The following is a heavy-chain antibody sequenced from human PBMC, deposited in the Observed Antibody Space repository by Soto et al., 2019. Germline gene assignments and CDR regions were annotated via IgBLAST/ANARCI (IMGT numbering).Heavy chain of an antibody. Sequence: SETLSLTCAVSGGSMSSGGYSWSWIRQPPGKGLEWIGYIYHSGSTYYNPSLKSRVTISGDRSKNQFSLRLSSVTAADTAVYYCARGIHDYVWGFDYWGQVTLVTVSS. J-gene: IGHJ4*02. CDR2: IYHSGST. CDR1: GGSMSSGGYS. V-gene: IGHV4-30-2*01. CDR3: ARGIHDYVWGFDY. D-gene: IGHD3-16*01.